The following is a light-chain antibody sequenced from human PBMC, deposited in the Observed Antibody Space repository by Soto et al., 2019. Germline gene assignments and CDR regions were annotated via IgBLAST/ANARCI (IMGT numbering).Light chain of an antibody. Sequence: EILLTQSPGTLSLSPGERATLSCRASQSVSSSSLAWYQQKPGQAPRLLLYDASSRATGIPDRFSGSGSGTEFTLTISSLQPDDFATYYCQHYNSYSEAFGQGTKVDIK. V-gene: IGKV3-20*01. CDR1: QSVSSSS. J-gene: IGKJ1*01. CDR3: QHYNSYSEA. CDR2: DAS.